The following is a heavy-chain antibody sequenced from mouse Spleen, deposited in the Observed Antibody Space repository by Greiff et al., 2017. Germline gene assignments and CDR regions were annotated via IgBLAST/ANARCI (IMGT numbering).Heavy chain of an antibody. J-gene: IGHJ1*01. CDR3: ARLEYFDV. V-gene: IGHV1-59*01. CDR1: GYTFTSYW. Sequence: QVQLQQPGAELVRPGTSVKLSCKASGYTFTSYWMHWVKQRPGQGLEWIGVIDPSDSYTNYNQKFKGKATLTVDTSSSTAYMQLSSLTSEDSAVYYCARLEYFDVWGAGTTVTVSS. CDR2: IDPSDSYT.